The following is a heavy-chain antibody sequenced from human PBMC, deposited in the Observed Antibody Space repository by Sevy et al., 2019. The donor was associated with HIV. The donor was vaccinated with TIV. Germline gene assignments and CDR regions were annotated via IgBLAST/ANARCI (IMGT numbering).Heavy chain of an antibody. D-gene: IGHD3-3*02. CDR1: EFIVSSHA. V-gene: IGHV3-23*01. CDR2: ISGDGENT. J-gene: IGHJ3*02. Sequence: GGSLRLSCVASEFIVSSHAVSWVRQAPGKGLEWVSAISGDGENTHYADSVRGRFTISRDNFRNTLYLQMNRLGAEDTALYYCARDGRGISAFDIWGPGTLVTVSS. CDR3: ARDGRGISAFDI.